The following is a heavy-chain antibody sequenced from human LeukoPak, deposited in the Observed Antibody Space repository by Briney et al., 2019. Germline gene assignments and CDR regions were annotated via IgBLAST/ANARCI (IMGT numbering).Heavy chain of an antibody. Sequence: GGSLRLSCAASGLTFSNNAMKWVRQAPGKGLEWVSTISGPGGSTYYGDSVKGRFTTSRDNSKNTVYLQMNSLRADDTAIYYCAKGDYGYYYYMDVCGKGTTVTVSS. CDR2: ISGPGGST. J-gene: IGHJ6*03. V-gene: IGHV3-23*01. CDR3: AKGDYGYYYYMDV. CDR1: GLTFSNNA. D-gene: IGHD4-17*01.